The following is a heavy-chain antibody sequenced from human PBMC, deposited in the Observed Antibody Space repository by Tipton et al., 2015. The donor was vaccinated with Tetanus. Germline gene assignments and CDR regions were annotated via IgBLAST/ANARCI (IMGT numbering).Heavy chain of an antibody. J-gene: IGHJ4*02. Sequence: QSGAEVKKSGASVKVSCKASGFTFTRYYMHWVRQAPGQGLEWMGIIDPNGSTSYAQKFQGRVTMTRDTSTSTVYMELSSLRPEDTAVYYCARDPDIASPGTDFAYWGQGTLVTVSS. V-gene: IGHV1-46*03. CDR1: GFTFTRYY. CDR2: IDPNGST. CDR3: ARDPDIASPGTDFAY. D-gene: IGHD6-13*01.